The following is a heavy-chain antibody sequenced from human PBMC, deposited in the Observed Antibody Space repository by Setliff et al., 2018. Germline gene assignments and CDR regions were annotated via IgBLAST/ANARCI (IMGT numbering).Heavy chain of an antibody. Sequence: SETLSLTCTVSGGSINNYYWSWIRQPAGKGLEWIGRVYSNVGTNFNPSLKSRVTMSVDASRNQISLKLMSVTAADTAVYYCASRNSDGGPEYFQHWGQGALVTVSS. D-gene: IGHD1-26*01. CDR1: GGSINNYY. CDR3: ASRNSDGGPEYFQH. CDR2: VYSNVGT. J-gene: IGHJ1*01. V-gene: IGHV4-4*07.